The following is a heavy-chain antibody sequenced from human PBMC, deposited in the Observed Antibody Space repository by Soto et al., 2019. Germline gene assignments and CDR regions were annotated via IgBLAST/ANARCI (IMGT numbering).Heavy chain of an antibody. D-gene: IGHD2-2*01. CDR3: PRRAYPSDY. J-gene: IGHJ4*02. V-gene: IGHV3-66*01. CDR2: IYSGGTT. CDR1: GFTVGNNY. Sequence: EVHLVESGGGLVQPGGSLRLSCAVSGFTVGNNYMSWVRQAPGKGLEWVSLIYSGGTTGYADSVKGRFTISRDSSRNTVYLQMNSVKADDTAVYYCPRRAYPSDYWGQGTLVTVSS.